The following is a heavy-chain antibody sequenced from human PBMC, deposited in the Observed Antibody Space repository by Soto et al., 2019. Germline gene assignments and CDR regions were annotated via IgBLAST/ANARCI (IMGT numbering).Heavy chain of an antibody. Sequence: QVQLQQWGAGLLKPSETLSLTCAVYGGSFSGYYSSWIRQPPGKGLEWIGEINHSGSTNYNPSLKGRFTISLDTSKIQFALKLSSVTAADTAVYYRARGSWRWNYEYWGQGTLVTVSS. J-gene: IGHJ4*02. CDR3: ARGSWRWNYEY. CDR2: INHSGST. CDR1: GGSFSGYY. V-gene: IGHV4-34*01. D-gene: IGHD1-7*01.